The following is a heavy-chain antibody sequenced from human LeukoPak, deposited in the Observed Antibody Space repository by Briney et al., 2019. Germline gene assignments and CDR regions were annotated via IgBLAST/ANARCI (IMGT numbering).Heavy chain of an antibody. CDR1: GFTFSSYW. CDR3: ARVVERRGFWSGFSLVSWYFGL. Sequence: GGSLRLSCAASGFTFSSYWKSWVRQAPGKGLQWVANIKQDGSEKYYVDSVKGRFTISRDNAKNSLYLQMNSLRAEDTAVYYCARVVERRGFWSGFSLVSWYFGLWGRGTLVTVSS. V-gene: IGHV3-7*01. D-gene: IGHD3-3*01. CDR2: IKQDGSEK. J-gene: IGHJ2*01.